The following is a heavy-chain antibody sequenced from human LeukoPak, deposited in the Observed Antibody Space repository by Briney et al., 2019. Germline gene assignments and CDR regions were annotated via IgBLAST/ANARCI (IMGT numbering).Heavy chain of an antibody. CDR1: GFTFSSYA. J-gene: IGHJ6*02. CDR2: ISGSGGST. V-gene: IGHV3-23*01. Sequence: PGGSLRLSCAASGFTFSSYAMSWVRQAPGKGLEWVSAISGSGGSTYYADSVKGRFTISRDNSKNTLYLQMNSLRAEDTAVYYCAKDRLRTVIRSIAVVPAAYYYYGMDVWGQGTTVTVSS. D-gene: IGHD2-2*01. CDR3: AKDRLRTVIRSIAVVPAAYYYYGMDV.